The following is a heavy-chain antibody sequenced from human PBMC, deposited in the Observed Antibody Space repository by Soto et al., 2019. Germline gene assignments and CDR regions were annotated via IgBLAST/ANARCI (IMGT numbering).Heavy chain of an antibody. CDR1: GFTFSSYW. D-gene: IGHD4-4*01. CDR2: INQDGSEK. CDR3: ARDMATVTAHGMDV. Sequence: PGGSLRLSCAASGFTFSSYWMSWVRQSPGKGLEWVANINQDGSEKYYVDSVKGRFTISRDNAKNSLYLEMNSLRAEDQAVYYCARDMATVTAHGMDVWGQGTTVTVSS. V-gene: IGHV3-7*03. J-gene: IGHJ6*02.